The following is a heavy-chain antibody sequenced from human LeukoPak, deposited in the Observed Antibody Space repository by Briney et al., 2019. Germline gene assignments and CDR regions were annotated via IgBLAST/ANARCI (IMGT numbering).Heavy chain of an antibody. CDR2: VYYSGST. CDR3: ARDPWEGDCSGDSCSGY. J-gene: IGHJ4*02. D-gene: IGHD2-15*01. V-gene: IGHV4-39*07. Sequence: SEALSLTCTVSGGSIRSSSYYWGWIRQPPGRGLEWIGRVYYSGSTYYHPPLTRRVTISVDTPKNQFSLTLSAVTAADTAVYYCARDPWEGDCSGDSCSGYWGQGTLVTVSS. CDR1: GGSIRSSSYY.